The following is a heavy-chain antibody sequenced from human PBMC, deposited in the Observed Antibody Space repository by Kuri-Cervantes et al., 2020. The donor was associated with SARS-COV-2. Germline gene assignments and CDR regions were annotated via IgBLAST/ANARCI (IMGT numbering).Heavy chain of an antibody. J-gene: IGHJ4*02. V-gene: IGHV3-11*03. Sequence: GESLKISCAASGFTFSDYYMSWIRQAPGKGLEWVSYISSSSSYTNYADSVKGRSTISRDNAKNSLYLQMNSLRAEDTAVYYCAVIQNSGSYSTRSSYFDYWGQGTLVTVSS. CDR2: ISSSSSYT. D-gene: IGHD1-26*01. CDR1: GFTFSDYY. CDR3: AVIQNSGSYSTRSSYFDY.